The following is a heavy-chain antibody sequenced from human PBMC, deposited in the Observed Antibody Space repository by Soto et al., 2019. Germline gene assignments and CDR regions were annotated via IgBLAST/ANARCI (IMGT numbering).Heavy chain of an antibody. CDR1: GGSFSGYY. V-gene: IGHV4-34*01. Sequence: PSETLSLTCAVYGGSFSGYYWSWIRQPPGKGLEWIGEINHSGSTNYNPSLKSRVTISVDTSKNQFSLKLSSVTAADTAVYYCARAAGSSYHSFVYWGQGTLVTVS. CDR3: ARAAGSSYHSFVY. J-gene: IGHJ4*02. CDR2: INHSGST. D-gene: IGHD2-15*01.